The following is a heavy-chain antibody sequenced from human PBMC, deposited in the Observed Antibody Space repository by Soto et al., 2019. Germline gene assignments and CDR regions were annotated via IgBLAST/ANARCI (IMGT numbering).Heavy chain of an antibody. V-gene: IGHV4-34*01. Sequence: QVQLQQWGAGLLKPSETLSLTCAVYGGSFSGYYWSWIRQPPGKGLEWIGEINHSGSTNYNPSLKSRVSISVDTSKNQFSLKLSSVTAADTAVYYCARRTGGIVVVVAATYYFDYWGQGTLVTVSS. CDR1: GGSFSGYY. J-gene: IGHJ4*02. CDR2: INHSGST. D-gene: IGHD2-15*01. CDR3: ARRTGGIVVVVAATYYFDY.